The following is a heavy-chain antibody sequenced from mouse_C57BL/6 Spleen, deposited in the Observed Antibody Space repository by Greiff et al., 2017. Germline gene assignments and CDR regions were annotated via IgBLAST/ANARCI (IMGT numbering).Heavy chain of an antibody. CDR1: GFSFNTYA. J-gene: IGHJ4*01. D-gene: IGHD1-1*01. CDR2: IRSKSNNYAT. CDR3: VRQITTVVEGSMDY. Sequence: EVQGVESGGGLVQPKGSLKLSCAASGFSFNTYAMNWVRQAPGKGLEWVARIRSKSNNYATYYADSVKDRFTISRDDSESMLYLQMNNLKTEDTAMYYCVRQITTVVEGSMDYWGQGTSVTVSS. V-gene: IGHV10-1*01.